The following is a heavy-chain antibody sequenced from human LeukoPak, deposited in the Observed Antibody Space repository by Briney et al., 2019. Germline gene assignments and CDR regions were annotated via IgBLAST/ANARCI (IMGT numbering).Heavy chain of an antibody. J-gene: IGHJ6*03. CDR3: ARDPGYFGYYYYMDV. V-gene: IGHV1-69*06. Sequence: SVTVSFTASGYTFTVYYMHWVRQAPGQGLEWMGGIIPIFGTANYPQKFQGRVTITADKSTSTAYMELSSLRSEDTAVYYCARDPGYFGYYYYMDVGGKGTTVTVSS. CDR1: GYTFTVYY. CDR2: IIPIFGTA. D-gene: IGHD2/OR15-2a*01.